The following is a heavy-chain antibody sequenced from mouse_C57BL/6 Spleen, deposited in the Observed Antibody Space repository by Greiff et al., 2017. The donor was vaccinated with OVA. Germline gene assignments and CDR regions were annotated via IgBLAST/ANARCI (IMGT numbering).Heavy chain of an antibody. CDR1: GYSITSGYY. CDR3: ARDKTTVVPPHWYFDV. V-gene: IGHV3-6*01. J-gene: IGHJ1*03. Sequence: EVKLMESGPGLVKPSQSLSLTCSVTGYSITSGYYWNWIRQFPGNKLEWMGYISYDGRNNYHPSLKNRISITRDTYKNQFFLKLNSVTTEDTATYYCARDKTTVVPPHWYFDVWGTGTTVTVSS. CDR2: ISYDGRN. D-gene: IGHD1-1*01.